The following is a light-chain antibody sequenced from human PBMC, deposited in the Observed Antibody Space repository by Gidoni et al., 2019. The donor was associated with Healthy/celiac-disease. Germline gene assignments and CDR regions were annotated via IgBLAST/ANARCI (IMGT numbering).Light chain of an antibody. CDR2: GAS. CDR3: QQYNNWLQVT. V-gene: IGKV3-15*01. Sequence: EIVLTQSPATLSVSPGERATLSCRASQSVSSYLAWYQQKPGQAPRLLIYGASTRVTGIPARFSGSGSGTEFTLTISSLESEDFAVYYCQQYNNWLQVTFGHGTRLEIK. CDR1: QSVSSY. J-gene: IGKJ5*01.